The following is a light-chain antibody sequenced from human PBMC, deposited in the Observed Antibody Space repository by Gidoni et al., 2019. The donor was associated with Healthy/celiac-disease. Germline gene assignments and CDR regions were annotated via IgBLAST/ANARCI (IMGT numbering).Light chain of an antibody. CDR1: TLGDKY. Sequence: SYELTQPTSVSVSPGQTASITSPGDTLGDKYACWYQQKPGQSPGLVIYQDSKRPSGIPERFSGSNSGNTATLTISGTQAMDEADYYCQAWDSSTAVFGGGTKLTVL. V-gene: IGLV3-1*01. CDR3: QAWDSSTAV. J-gene: IGLJ3*02. CDR2: QDS.